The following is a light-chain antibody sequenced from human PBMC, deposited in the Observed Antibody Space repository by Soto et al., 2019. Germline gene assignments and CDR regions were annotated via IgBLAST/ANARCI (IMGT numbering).Light chain of an antibody. CDR3: QQYHSYWT. CDR2: DAS. CDR1: QSISSY. J-gene: IGKJ1*01. Sequence: IQLTQTPSSLCDCGVARVTITCRASQSISSYLNWFQQKPGKAPKLLIYDASSLESGVPQRFSGSGSGTEFTLTISSLQTDDFSTYYCQQYHSYWTFAQGTKVDI. V-gene: IGKV1-5*01.